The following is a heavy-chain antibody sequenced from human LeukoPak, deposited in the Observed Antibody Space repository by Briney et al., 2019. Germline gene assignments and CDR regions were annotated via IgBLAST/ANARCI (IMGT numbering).Heavy chain of an antibody. D-gene: IGHD4-11*01. CDR1: GGTFSSYA. CDR2: IIPIFGTA. CDR3: ASLNDYTYGMDV. Sequence: SVKVSCKASGGTFSSYAISWVRQAPGQGLEWMGGIIPIFGTANYAQKFQGRVTITADESTSTAYMELSSLRSEDTAVYYCASLNDYTYGMDVWGQGTTVTVSS. V-gene: IGHV1-69*01. J-gene: IGHJ6*02.